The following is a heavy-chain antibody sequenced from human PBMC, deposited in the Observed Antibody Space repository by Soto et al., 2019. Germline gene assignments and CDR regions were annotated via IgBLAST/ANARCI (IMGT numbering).Heavy chain of an antibody. CDR2: IYYSGST. CDR3: ARRYGGNFDY. V-gene: IGHV4-39*07. CDR1: GGSISSSSYY. Sequence: SDTLSLTCTVSGGSISSSSYYWDWIRQPPGKGLEWIGYIYYSGSTYYNPSLKSRVTISVDTSKNQFSLKLSSVTAADTAVYYCARRYGGNFDYWGQGTLVTVSS. D-gene: IGHD3-16*01. J-gene: IGHJ4*02.